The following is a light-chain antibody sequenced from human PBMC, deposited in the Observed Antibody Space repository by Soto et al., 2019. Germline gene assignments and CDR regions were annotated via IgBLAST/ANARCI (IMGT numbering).Light chain of an antibody. CDR3: CAYADTFYV. CDR1: SSDVGSYKD. Sequence: QSALTQPRSVSGSPGQSVTISCTGTSSDVGSYKDVSWYQHHPGKVPKLMIYDVSERPSGVPDRFSGSKSGNTASLTISGLQPEDEANYYCCAYADTFYVFGTGTKVTVL. CDR2: DVS. V-gene: IGLV2-11*01. J-gene: IGLJ1*01.